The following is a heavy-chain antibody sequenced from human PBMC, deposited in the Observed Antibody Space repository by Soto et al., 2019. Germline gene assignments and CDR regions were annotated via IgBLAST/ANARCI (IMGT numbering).Heavy chain of an antibody. V-gene: IGHV3-30*18. Sequence: PGGSLRLSCAASGFTFSSYGMHWVRQAPGKGLEWVAVISYDGSNKYYADSVKGRFTISRDNSKNTLYLQMNSLRAEDTAVYYCAKDRLEPIVGAPGPLDYWGQGTLVTVSS. CDR1: GFTFSSYG. CDR3: AKDRLEPIVGAPGPLDY. D-gene: IGHD1-26*01. J-gene: IGHJ4*02. CDR2: ISYDGSNK.